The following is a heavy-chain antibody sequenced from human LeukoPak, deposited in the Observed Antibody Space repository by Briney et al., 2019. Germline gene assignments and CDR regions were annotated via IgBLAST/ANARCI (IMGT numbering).Heavy chain of an antibody. Sequence: ASVKVSCKASGYTFTSYGISWVRQAPGQGLEWMGWISAYNGNTNYAQKVQGRVTMTTDTSTSTAYMEVKSLRSDDTAVYYCARSGAYGYYYYYYYMDVWGKGTTVTVSS. CDR2: ISAYNGNT. D-gene: IGHD5-12*01. CDR1: GYTFTSYG. V-gene: IGHV1-18*01. J-gene: IGHJ6*03. CDR3: ARSGAYGYYYYYYYMDV.